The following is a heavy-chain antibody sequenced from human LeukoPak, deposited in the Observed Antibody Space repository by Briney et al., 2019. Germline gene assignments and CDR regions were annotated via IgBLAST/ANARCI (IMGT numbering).Heavy chain of an antibody. CDR2: INPNSGGT. Sequence: GASVKVSCKASGYTFTGYYMHWVRQAPGQGLEWMGWINPNSGGTNYALKFQGRVTMTRDTSISTAYMELSRLRSDDTAVYYCARFHCSSTSCYSPWGQGTLVTVSS. J-gene: IGHJ5*02. CDR1: GYTFTGYY. CDR3: ARFHCSSTSCYSP. V-gene: IGHV1-2*02. D-gene: IGHD2-2*02.